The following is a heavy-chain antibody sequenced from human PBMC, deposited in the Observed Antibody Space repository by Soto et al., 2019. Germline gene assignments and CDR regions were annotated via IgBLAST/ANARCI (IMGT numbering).Heavy chain of an antibody. D-gene: IGHD3-3*02. CDR2: IYWDDDQ. CDR3: AHAFGGTSWPNDAFDI. V-gene: IGHV2-5*02. J-gene: IGHJ3*02. Sequence: QITLKEYGPTMVKPTQSLTLTCTVSGFSLSGDGVGVGWIRQPPGKALEWLALIYWDDDQRYSPSLKTRLTITKDTSKNQVVLTMTNIDPVDTATYYCAHAFGGTSWPNDAFDIWAQGTVVTVSS. CDR1: GFSLSGDGVG.